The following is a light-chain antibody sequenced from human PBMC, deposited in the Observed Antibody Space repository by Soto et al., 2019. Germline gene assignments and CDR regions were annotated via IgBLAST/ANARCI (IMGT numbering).Light chain of an antibody. CDR3: SSYTSSSSVI. CDR1: SSDVGAYEY. J-gene: IGLJ2*01. V-gene: IGLV2-14*01. CDR2: DVK. Sequence: QSVLTQPASVCGSPGQSIAISCTGTSSDVGAYEYGSWYHQHPGKAPKLMIYDVKYRPSGVSNRFSGSKSGNTASLTISGLQAEDEADHYCSSYTSSSSVIFGGGTKLTVL.